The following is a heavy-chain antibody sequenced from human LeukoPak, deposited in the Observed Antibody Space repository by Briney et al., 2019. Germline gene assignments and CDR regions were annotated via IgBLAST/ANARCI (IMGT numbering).Heavy chain of an antibody. CDR3: ARSMIRGITNRGFDY. CDR2: TYPDDSDT. J-gene: IGHJ4*02. D-gene: IGHD3-10*01. CDR1: GYSFANYW. Sequence: GESLKISCKGSGYSFANYWIGWVRQMPGKGLEWMGITYPDDSDTRYGPSFQGQVTMTADKSISTAYLQWTSLQASDTAIYYCARSMIRGITNRGFDYWGQGTLVTVSS. V-gene: IGHV5-51*01.